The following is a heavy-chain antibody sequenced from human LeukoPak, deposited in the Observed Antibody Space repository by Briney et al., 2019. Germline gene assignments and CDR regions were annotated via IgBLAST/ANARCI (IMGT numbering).Heavy chain of an antibody. CDR1: GYSISSGYY. CDR2: IYYSGST. J-gene: IGHJ5*02. V-gene: IGHV4-61*01. D-gene: IGHD5-12*01. CDR3: ARVLGDSGYDNWFDP. Sequence: SATLSLTCTVSGYSISSGYYWGWIRQPPGKGLEWIGYIYYSGSTNYNPSLKSRVTISVDTSKNQFSLKLSSVTAADTAVYYCARVLGDSGYDNWFDP.